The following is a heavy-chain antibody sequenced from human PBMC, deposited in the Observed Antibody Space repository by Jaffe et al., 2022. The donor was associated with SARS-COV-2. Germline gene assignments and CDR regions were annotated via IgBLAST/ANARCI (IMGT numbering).Heavy chain of an antibody. J-gene: IGHJ5*02. CDR1: GGSISSGGYY. D-gene: IGHD3-3*01. V-gene: IGHV4-31*03. CDR3: ARGQRITIFGGDPDWFDP. Sequence: QVQLQESGPGLVKPSQTLSLTCTVSGGSISSGGYYWSWIRQHPGKGLEWIGYIYYSGSTYYNPSLKSRVTISVDTSKNQFSLKLSSVTAADTAVYYCARGQRITIFGGDPDWFDPWGQGTLVTVSS. CDR2: IYYSGST.